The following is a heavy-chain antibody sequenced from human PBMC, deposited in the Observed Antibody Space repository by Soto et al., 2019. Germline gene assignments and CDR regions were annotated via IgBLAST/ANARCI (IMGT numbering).Heavy chain of an antibody. D-gene: IGHD4-4*01. CDR2: INHSGST. J-gene: IGHJ6*02. Sequence: SETLSLTCAVYGGSFSGYYWSWIRQPPGKGLEWIGEINHSGSTNYNPSLKSRVTISVDTSKNQFSLKLSSVTAADTAVYYCARGPPYSNYGSRYYYYGMDVWGQGTTVT. CDR3: ARGPPYSNYGSRYYYYGMDV. V-gene: IGHV4-34*01. CDR1: GGSFSGYY.